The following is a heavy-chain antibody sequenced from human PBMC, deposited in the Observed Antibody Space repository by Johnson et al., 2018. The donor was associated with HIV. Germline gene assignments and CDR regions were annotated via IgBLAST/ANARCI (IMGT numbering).Heavy chain of an antibody. CDR2: ISWNSGSI. CDR3: ARAAYCGGDCYSGSRLDAFDI. D-gene: IGHD2-21*02. V-gene: IGHV3-9*01. J-gene: IGHJ3*02. CDR1: GFTFDDYA. Sequence: VQLVESGGGLVQPGRSLRLSCAASGFTFDDYAMHWVRQAPGKGLEWVSGISWNSGSIGYADSVKGRFTISRDNAKNSLYLQMNSLRAEDTAVYYCARAAYCGGDCYSGSRLDAFDIWGQGTMVTVSS.